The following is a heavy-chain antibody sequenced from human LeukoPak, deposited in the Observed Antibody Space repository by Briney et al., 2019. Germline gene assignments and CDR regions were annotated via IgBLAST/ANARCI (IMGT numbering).Heavy chain of an antibody. J-gene: IGHJ4*02. CDR3: ARDPCTNGVCFIDY. V-gene: IGHV3-74*01. D-gene: IGHD2-8*01. CDR1: GFTLSSYW. CDR2: ISSDGRRT. Sequence: GGSLRLSCAASGFTLSSYWMHWVRQAPGKGLVWVSRISSDGRRTSYADSVKGRFTISRDNAKNTLYLQMNSLRAEDTAVYYCARDPCTNGVCFIDYWGQGNLVTVSS.